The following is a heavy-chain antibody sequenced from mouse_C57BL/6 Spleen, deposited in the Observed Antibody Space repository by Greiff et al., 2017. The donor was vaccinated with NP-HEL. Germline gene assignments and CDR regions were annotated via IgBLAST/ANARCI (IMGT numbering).Heavy chain of an antibody. D-gene: IGHD1-1*01. CDR3: TCSSYLLWYFDV. V-gene: IGHV1-5*01. J-gene: IGHJ1*03. CDR1: GYTFTSYW. Sequence: EVQLQQSGTVLARPGASVKMSCKTSGYTFTSYWMHWVKQRPGQGLEWIGAIYPGNSDTSYNQKFKGQAKLTAVTSASTAYMELSSLTNEDSAVYYCTCSSYLLWYFDVWGTGTTVTVSS. CDR2: IYPGNSDT.